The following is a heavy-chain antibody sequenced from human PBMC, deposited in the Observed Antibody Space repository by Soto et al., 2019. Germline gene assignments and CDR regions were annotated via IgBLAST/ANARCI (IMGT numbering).Heavy chain of an antibody. J-gene: IGHJ6*02. CDR2: IKQDGSEK. Sequence: GGTLKLSCAALGFPFTSYFTGWVHPAPRKGLEWVANIKQDGSEKFYVDSVKGRFTISRDNAKNSLYLQMNSLRAEDTAVYYCARFYYDSSGYLPSPYYYYYGMDVWGQGT. CDR1: GFPFTSYF. D-gene: IGHD3-22*01. CDR3: ARFYYDSSGYLPSPYYYYYGMDV. V-gene: IGHV3-7*04.